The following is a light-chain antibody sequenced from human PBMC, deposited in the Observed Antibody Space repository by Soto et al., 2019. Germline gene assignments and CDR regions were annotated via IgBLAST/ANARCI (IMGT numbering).Light chain of an antibody. J-gene: IGLJ2*01. CDR1: SSDVGGYNY. CDR2: EVI. V-gene: IGLV2-14*01. Sequence: QSALTQPASVSGSPGQSITISCTGTSSDVGGYNYVSWYQQHPGKAPKLMIYEVIKWPSGVSNRFSGSKSGNTASLTISGLQAEDEADYYCSSYPSIGTLVFGGGTKVTVL. CDR3: SSYPSIGTLV.